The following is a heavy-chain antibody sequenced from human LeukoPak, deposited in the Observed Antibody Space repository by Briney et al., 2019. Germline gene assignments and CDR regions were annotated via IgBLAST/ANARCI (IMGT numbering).Heavy chain of an antibody. CDR2: IRSKANSYAT. Sequence: GGSLRLSCAASGFTFSGSAMNWVRQASGKGLEWVGRIRSKANSYATAYAASVKGRFTISRDDSKNTAYLQMNSLKTEDTAVYYCTRHTYGVYYFDYWGQGTLVTVSS. CDR1: GFTFSGSA. D-gene: IGHD4-17*01. CDR3: TRHTYGVYYFDY. J-gene: IGHJ4*02. V-gene: IGHV3-73*01.